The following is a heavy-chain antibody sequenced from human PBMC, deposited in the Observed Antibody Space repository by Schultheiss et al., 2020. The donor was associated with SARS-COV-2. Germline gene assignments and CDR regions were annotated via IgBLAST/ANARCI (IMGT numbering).Heavy chain of an antibody. D-gene: IGHD3-16*01. CDR2: ISYDGSNK. CDR1: GFTFSSYA. Sequence: GESLKISCAASGFTFSSYAMHWVRQAPGKGLEWVAVISYDGSNKYYADSVKGRFTISRDNSKNTLYLQMNSLRADDTAVYYCARDRGSFTYHFEDWGQGTLVTVSS. V-gene: IGHV3-30*04. CDR3: ARDRGSFTYHFED. J-gene: IGHJ4*02.